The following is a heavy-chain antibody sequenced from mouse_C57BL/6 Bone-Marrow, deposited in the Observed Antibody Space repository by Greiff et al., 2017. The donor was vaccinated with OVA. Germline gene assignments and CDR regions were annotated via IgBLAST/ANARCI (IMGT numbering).Heavy chain of an antibody. CDR3: ARAYSNYPAWFAY. D-gene: IGHD2-5*01. CDR2: INYDGSST. Sequence: EVHLVESEGGLVQPGSSMKLSCTASGFTFSDYYMAWVRQVPEKGLEWVANINYDGSSTYYLDSLKSRFIISRDNAKNILYLQMSSLKSEDTATYYCARAYSNYPAWFAYWGQGTLVTVSA. V-gene: IGHV5-16*01. J-gene: IGHJ3*01. CDR1: GFTFSDYY.